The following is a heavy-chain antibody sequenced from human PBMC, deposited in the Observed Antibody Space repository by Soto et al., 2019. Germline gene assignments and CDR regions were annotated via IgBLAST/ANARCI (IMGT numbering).Heavy chain of an antibody. D-gene: IGHD2-2*01. V-gene: IGHV1-8*01. J-gene: IGHJ5*02. Sequence: ASVKVSCKASGYTFTSYDINWVRQATGQGLEWMGWMNPNSGNTGYAQKFQGRVTMTRNTSISTAYMELSSLRSEDTAVYYCARGLGHCSSTSCYVYLHNLFDPWGQGTLVPVSS. CDR2: MNPNSGNT. CDR3: ARGLGHCSSTSCYVYLHNLFDP. CDR1: GYTFTSYD.